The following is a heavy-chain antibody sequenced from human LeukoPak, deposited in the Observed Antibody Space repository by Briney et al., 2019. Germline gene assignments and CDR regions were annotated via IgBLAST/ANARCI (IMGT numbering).Heavy chain of an antibody. J-gene: IGHJ4*02. Sequence: PGGSLRLSCAASGFTFSSYAMHWVRQAPGKGLEWVAVISYDGSNKYYADSVKGRFTISRDNSKNTLYLQMNSLRAEDTAVYYCARGRVLWFGGLYYVDYWGQGTLVTVSS. CDR1: GFTFSSYA. CDR2: ISYDGSNK. D-gene: IGHD3-10*01. V-gene: IGHV3-30-3*01. CDR3: ARGRVLWFGGLYYVDY.